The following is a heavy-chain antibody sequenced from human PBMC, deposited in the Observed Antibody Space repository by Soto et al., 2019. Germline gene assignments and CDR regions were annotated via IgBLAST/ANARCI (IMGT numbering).Heavy chain of an antibody. J-gene: IGHJ3*02. CDR2: ISSSSSYM. Sequence: GGSLRLSCAASRFTFSSYSMNWVRQAPGKGLEWVSSISSSSSYMYYADSVKGRFTISRDNAKNSLFLQMNSLRAEDTAVYYCARMYYSDSSGYYPDAFDIWGQGTMVTVSS. CDR1: RFTFSSYS. D-gene: IGHD3-22*01. V-gene: IGHV3-21*01. CDR3: ARMYYSDSSGYYPDAFDI.